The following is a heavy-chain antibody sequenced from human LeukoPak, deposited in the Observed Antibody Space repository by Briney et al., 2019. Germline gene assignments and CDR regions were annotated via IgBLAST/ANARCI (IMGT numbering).Heavy chain of an antibody. D-gene: IGHD6-13*01. CDR1: GFTFSSDA. J-gene: IGHJ4*02. CDR2: ISGSGGST. CDR3: AKAGDSSFVYYFDY. V-gene: IGHV3-23*01. Sequence: GGSLRLSCAASGFTFSSDAMSWVRQAPGKGLEWVSAISGSGGSTYYADSVKGRFTISRDNAKNTLYLQMNSLRAEDTAVYYCAKAGDSSFVYYFDYWGQGTLVTVSS.